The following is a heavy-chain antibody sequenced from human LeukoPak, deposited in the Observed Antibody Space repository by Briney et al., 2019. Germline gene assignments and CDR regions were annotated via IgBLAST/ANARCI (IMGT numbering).Heavy chain of an antibody. V-gene: IGHV1-2*02. D-gene: IGHD3-10*01. CDR2: INPNSGGT. CDR3: ARVLHYYGSGNFYNVDWFDP. CDR1: GYTFTGYY. J-gene: IGHJ5*02. Sequence: ASVKVSCKASGYTFTGYYMHWVRQAPGQGLEWMGWINPNSGGTNYAQKFQGRVTMTRDTSITTAYMDLSRLKSDDTAVYYCARVLHYYGSGNFYNVDWFDPWGQGTLVTVSS.